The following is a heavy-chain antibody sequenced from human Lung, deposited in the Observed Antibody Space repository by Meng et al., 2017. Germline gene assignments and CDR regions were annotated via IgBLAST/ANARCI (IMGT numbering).Heavy chain of an antibody. Sequence: QGHVGQSGAEVKKPGAPMKVPCKPSGYNFPDYYIHWARRAPGQGLEWMGRINPKSGDTHYAQKFQARVTMTGDTSISTAYMELSGLRSDDTAMYYCARDEDISAAGKLFGDYWGQGTLVTVSS. D-gene: IGHD6-25*01. CDR2: INPKSGDT. CDR1: GYNFPDYY. V-gene: IGHV1-2*06. J-gene: IGHJ4*02. CDR3: ARDEDISAAGKLFGDY.